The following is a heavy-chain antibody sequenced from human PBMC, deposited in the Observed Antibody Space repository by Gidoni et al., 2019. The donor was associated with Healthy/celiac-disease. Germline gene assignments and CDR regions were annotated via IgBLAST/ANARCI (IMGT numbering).Heavy chain of an antibody. Sequence: QVQLVQSGAEVKKPGASVKVSCQASGYTFTSYDMHWVRQAPGQGLAWMGIINPSGGSTSYAQKFQVRVTMTRDTSTSTVYMELSSLRSEDTAVYYCASGSSSFTDYWGQGTLVTVSS. V-gene: IGHV1-46*01. CDR3: ASGSSSFTDY. D-gene: IGHD6-13*01. CDR1: GYTFTSYD. J-gene: IGHJ4*02. CDR2: INPSGGST.